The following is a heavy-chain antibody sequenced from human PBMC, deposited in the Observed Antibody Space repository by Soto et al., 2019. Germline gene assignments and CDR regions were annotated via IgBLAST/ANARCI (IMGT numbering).Heavy chain of an antibody. CDR2: IGNGGKTI. V-gene: IGHV3-11*01. CDR1: GFIFSDYY. Sequence: PGGSLRLSCVASGFIFSDYYMSWIRQAPEKGLEWLSYIGNGGKTIQYADSVKGRFTVSRDNAKSSLYLQMNSLRADDTAVYYCASGDYYYYGLDVWGQGATVTVSS. D-gene: IGHD4-17*01. J-gene: IGHJ6*02. CDR3: ASGDYYYYGLDV.